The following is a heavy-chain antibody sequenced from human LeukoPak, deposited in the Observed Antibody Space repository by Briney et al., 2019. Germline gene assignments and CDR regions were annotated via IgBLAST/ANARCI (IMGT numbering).Heavy chain of an antibody. Sequence: ASVKVSCKASSYSFTSYGISWVRQAPGQGPEWMGWISPYSGNTNLVQKFQGRVTMTTHTSTSTAYMELRSLRSDDTAVYYCARLYCSTTTCYNFWFDHWGQGTLVTVSS. J-gene: IGHJ5*02. D-gene: IGHD2-2*02. CDR1: SYSFTSYG. CDR3: ARLYCSTTTCYNFWFDH. CDR2: ISPYSGNT. V-gene: IGHV1-18*01.